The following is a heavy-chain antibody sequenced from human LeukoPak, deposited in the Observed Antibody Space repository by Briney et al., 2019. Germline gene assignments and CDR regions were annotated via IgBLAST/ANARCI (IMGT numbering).Heavy chain of an antibody. V-gene: IGHV3-72*01. CDR1: GFTFSDHY. CDR2: TRNKAKSYTT. CDR3: ATGGITMIV. D-gene: IGHD3-22*01. J-gene: IGHJ4*02. Sequence: PGGSLRLSCVASGFTFSDHYMDWVRQAPGKGLEWVGRTRNKAKSYTTEYAASVKGRFTISRDDSKNSLYLQMNSLKTEDTAVYYCATGGITMIVWGQGTLVTVSS.